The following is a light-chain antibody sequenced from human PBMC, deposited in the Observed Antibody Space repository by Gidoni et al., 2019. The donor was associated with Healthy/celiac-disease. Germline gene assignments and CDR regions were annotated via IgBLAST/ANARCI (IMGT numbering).Light chain of an antibody. CDR3: HAWVSSTHVV. J-gene: IGLJ2*01. V-gene: IGLV3-1*01. CDR2: QDS. Sequence: SYELTQPPSVSVSPGQTASITCSGDKLGDKYACWYQQKPGQSPVLVIYQDSKRPSGIPERFSGSNSGNTATLTISWTQAMDEADYYCHAWVSSTHVVVGGGTKLTVL. CDR1: KLGDKY.